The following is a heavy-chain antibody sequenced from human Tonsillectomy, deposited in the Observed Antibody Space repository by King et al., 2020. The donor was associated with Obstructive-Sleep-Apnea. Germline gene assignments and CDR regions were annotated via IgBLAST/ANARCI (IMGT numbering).Heavy chain of an antibody. CDR1: GFTFSDYY. Sequence: VQLVESGGGLVKPGGSLRLSCAASGFTFSDYYMSWFRQAPGKGLELVSYISSSETYTKYADAVKGRFTISRDNAKNSLFLQMNSLSAEDTAVFYCVRHNYHFGSSGSEEKYFDLWGRGTLVTVSS. D-gene: IGHD3-22*01. J-gene: IGHJ2*01. V-gene: IGHV3-11*06. CDR2: ISSSETYT. CDR3: VRHNYHFGSSGSEEKYFDL.